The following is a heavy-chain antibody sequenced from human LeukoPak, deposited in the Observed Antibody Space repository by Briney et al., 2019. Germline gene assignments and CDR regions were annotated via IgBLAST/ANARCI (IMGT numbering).Heavy chain of an antibody. V-gene: IGHV4-61*01. Sequence: SETLSLTCTVSGGSVSSGSYYWSWIRQPPGKGLEWIGYIYYSGSTNHNPSLKSRVTISVDTSKNQFSLKLSSVTAADTAVYYCARRNRGLTDAFDIWGQGTMVTVSS. CDR2: IYYSGST. D-gene: IGHD1-14*01. CDR1: GGSVSSGSYY. J-gene: IGHJ3*02. CDR3: ARRNRGLTDAFDI.